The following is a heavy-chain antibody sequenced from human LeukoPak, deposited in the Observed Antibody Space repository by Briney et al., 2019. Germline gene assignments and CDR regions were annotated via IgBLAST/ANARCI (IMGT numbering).Heavy chain of an antibody. Sequence: GGSLRLSCAASGFTFSTYWMSWVRQAPGKGLEWVANIKQDGSEKYYVDSVKGRFTISRDNAKNSLYLQMNSLRAEDTAVYYCARSIKSTTVVTVGFDYWGQGTLVTVSS. J-gene: IGHJ4*02. CDR2: IKQDGSEK. CDR3: ARSIKSTTVVTVGFDY. V-gene: IGHV3-7*04. D-gene: IGHD4-23*01. CDR1: GFTFSTYW.